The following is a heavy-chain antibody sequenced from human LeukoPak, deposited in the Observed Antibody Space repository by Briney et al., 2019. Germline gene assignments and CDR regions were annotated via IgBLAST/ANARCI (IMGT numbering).Heavy chain of an antibody. J-gene: IGHJ4*02. Sequence: PGGSLRLSCAASGFTFSSYEMNWVRQAPGKGLEWVSYISSSGSTIYYADSVKGRFTISRGNAKNSLYLQMNSLRAEDTAVYYCARSGYSSGWYNYFDYWGQGTLVTVSS. D-gene: IGHD6-19*01. CDR2: ISSSGSTI. CDR3: ARSGYSSGWYNYFDY. CDR1: GFTFSSYE. V-gene: IGHV3-48*03.